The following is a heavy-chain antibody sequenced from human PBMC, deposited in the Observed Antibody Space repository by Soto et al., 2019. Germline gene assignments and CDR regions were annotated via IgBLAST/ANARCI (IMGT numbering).Heavy chain of an antibody. D-gene: IGHD6-19*01. V-gene: IGHV3-30*18. CDR3: AKPFSTGIAVAVDY. CDR2: ISYDGSNK. Sequence: GGSLRLSCAASGFTFSSYGMHWVRQAPGKGLEWVAVISYDGSNKYYADSVKGRFTISRDNSKNTLYLQMNSLRAEDTAVYYCAKPFSTGIAVAVDYWGQGTLVTVSS. CDR1: GFTFSSYG. J-gene: IGHJ4*02.